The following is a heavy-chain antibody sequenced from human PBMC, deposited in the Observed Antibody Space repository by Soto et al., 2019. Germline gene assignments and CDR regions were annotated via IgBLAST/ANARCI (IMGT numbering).Heavy chain of an antibody. J-gene: IGHJ6*02. V-gene: IGHV1-69*01. CDR2: IIPIFGTA. Sequence: QVQLVQSGAEVKKPGSSVKVSCKASGGTFSSYAISCVRQAPGQGLEWMGGIIPIFGTANYAQKFQGRVTITADESTSTAYMELSSLRSEDTAVYYCARDTPYSSSSGYYYGMDVWGQGTTVTVSS. CDR1: GGTFSSYA. D-gene: IGHD6-6*01. CDR3: ARDTPYSSSSGYYYGMDV.